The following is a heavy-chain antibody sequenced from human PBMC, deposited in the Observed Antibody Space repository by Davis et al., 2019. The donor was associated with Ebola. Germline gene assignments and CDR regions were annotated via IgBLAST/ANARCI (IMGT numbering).Heavy chain of an antibody. J-gene: IGHJ4*02. CDR2: IRSKANSYAT. CDR3: ARITTSYYGGNRVAFGLDY. CDR1: GFTFSGSA. V-gene: IGHV3-73*01. D-gene: IGHD4-23*01. Sequence: GESLKISCAASGFTFSGSAMHWVRQASGKGLEWVGRIRSKANSYATAYAASVKGRFTISRDDSKNTAYLQMNSLKTEDTAVYYCARITTSYYGGNRVAFGLDYWGQGTLVTVSS.